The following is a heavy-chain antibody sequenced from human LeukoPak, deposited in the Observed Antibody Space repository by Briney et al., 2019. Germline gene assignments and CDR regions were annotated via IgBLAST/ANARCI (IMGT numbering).Heavy chain of an antibody. D-gene: IGHD3-22*01. CDR3: ARAGYYDSSGYPYYFDY. CDR2: IYSGGST. Sequence: PGGSLRLSYAASGFTVSSNYMSWVRQAPGKGLEWVSVIYSGGSTYYADSVKGRFTISRDNSKNTLYLQMNSLRAEDTAVYYCARAGYYDSSGYPYYFDYWGQGTLVTVSS. J-gene: IGHJ4*02. V-gene: IGHV3-53*01. CDR1: GFTVSSNY.